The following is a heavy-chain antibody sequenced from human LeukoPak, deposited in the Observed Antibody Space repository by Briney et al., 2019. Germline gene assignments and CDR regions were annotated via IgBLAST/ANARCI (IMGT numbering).Heavy chain of an antibody. CDR2: ISGSGGST. V-gene: IGHV3-23*01. J-gene: IGHJ4*02. Sequence: GGSLRLSCAASGFTFSSYAMSWVRQAPGKGLEWVSAISGSGGSTYYADSVKGRFTISRDNSKNTLYLQMNSLRAEDTAVYYCAKDGTLFHYYDSSGHYAGWGQGTLVTVSS. CDR3: AKDGTLFHYYDSSGHYAG. D-gene: IGHD3-22*01. CDR1: GFTFSSYA.